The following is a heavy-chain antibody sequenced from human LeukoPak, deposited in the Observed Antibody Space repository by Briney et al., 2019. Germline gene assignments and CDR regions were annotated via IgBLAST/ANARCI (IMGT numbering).Heavy chain of an antibody. CDR1: GGTFSSYA. CDR3: AKVEGYSSTLSY. V-gene: IGHV1-69*13. D-gene: IGHD6-13*01. CDR2: IIPTFGTA. Sequence: SVKVSCKASGGTFSSYAISWVRQAPGQGLEWMGGIIPTFGTANYAQKFQGRVTITADESTSTAYMELSSLRSEDTAVYYWAKVEGYSSTLSYWGQGTLVTVSS. J-gene: IGHJ4*02.